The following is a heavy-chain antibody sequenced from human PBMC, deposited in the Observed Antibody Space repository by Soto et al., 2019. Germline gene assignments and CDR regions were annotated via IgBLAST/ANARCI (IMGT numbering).Heavy chain of an antibody. CDR1: GGTFSSYA. CDR2: IIPIFGTA. V-gene: IGHV1-69*12. D-gene: IGHD6-6*01. Sequence: QVQLVQSGAEVKKPGSSVKVSCKASGGTFSSYAISWVRQAPGQGLEWMGGIIPIFGTANYAQKFQGRVTITADESTSTAYMELSSLRSEDTAVYYCASSIAARPFGGENAYNWFDPWGQGTLVTVSS. CDR3: ASSIAARPFGGENAYNWFDP. J-gene: IGHJ5*02.